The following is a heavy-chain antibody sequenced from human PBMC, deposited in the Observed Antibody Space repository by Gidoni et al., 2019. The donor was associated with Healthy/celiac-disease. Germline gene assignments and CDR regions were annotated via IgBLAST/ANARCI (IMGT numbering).Heavy chain of an antibody. J-gene: IGHJ4*02. CDR3: ARFEGGLLPPFDY. Sequence: QVHLVESGGGVVQPGRSLRLSCAASGFTFSSYAMHWVRQAPGKGLEWVAVISYDGSNKYYADSVKGRFTISRDNSKNTLYLQMNSLRAEDTAVYYCARFEGGLLPPFDYWGQGTLVTVSS. V-gene: IGHV3-30-3*01. D-gene: IGHD2-15*01. CDR1: GFTFSSYA. CDR2: ISYDGSNK.